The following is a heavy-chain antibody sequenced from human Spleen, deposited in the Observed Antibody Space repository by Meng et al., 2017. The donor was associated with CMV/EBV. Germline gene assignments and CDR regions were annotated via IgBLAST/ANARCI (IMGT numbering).Heavy chain of an antibody. CDR3: AKDPEYSGSYGFDY. V-gene: IGHV3-30*04. CDR1: GFIFSSYA. CDR2: ISYDGSNK. D-gene: IGHD1-26*01. Sequence: GESLKISCAASGFIFSSYAMHWVRQAPGKGLEWVAAISYDGSNKYHADSVKGRFTISRDNSKNTLYLQMNSLRAEDTAVYYCAKDPEYSGSYGFDYWGQGTLVTVSS. J-gene: IGHJ4*02.